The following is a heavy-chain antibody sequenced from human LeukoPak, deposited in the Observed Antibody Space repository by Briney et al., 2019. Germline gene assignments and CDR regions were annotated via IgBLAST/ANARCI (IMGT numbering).Heavy chain of an antibody. CDR2: INTSGNI. CDR1: GGSISSESYY. D-gene: IGHD6-13*01. CDR3: ARHTRSSSSSWLQYYYYYYMDV. J-gene: IGHJ6*03. Sequence: SETLSLTCTVSGGSISSESYYWSWIRQPAGKALEWIGRINTSGNINYNPSLKSRVTLSVDTSNNQFSLKLSSVTAADTAVYYCARHTRSSSSSWLQYYYYYYMDVWGKGTTVTISS. V-gene: IGHV4-61*02.